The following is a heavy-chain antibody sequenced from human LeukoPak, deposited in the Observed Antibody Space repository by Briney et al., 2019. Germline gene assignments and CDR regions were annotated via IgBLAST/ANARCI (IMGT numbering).Heavy chain of an antibody. V-gene: IGHV3-30*02. J-gene: IGHJ3*02. CDR3: ARDPVLLWFGELLRPFDI. D-gene: IGHD3-10*01. CDR2: IRYDGSNK. CDR1: GFTFSSYG. Sequence: GGSLRLSCAASGFTFSSYGMHWVRQAPGKGLEWVAFIRYDGSNKYYADSVKGRFTISRDNAKNSLYLQMNSLRAEDTAVYYCARDPVLLWFGELLRPFDIWGQGTMVTVSS.